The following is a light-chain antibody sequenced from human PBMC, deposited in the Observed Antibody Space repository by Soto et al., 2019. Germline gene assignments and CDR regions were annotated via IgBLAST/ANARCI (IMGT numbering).Light chain of an antibody. CDR1: QSVSSY. Sequence: DIQMTQSPSTLSGSVGDRVTITCRASQSVSSYLNWYQQKPGKAPNLLIYGTATLHTGVPSRFSGSASGTDFTLTISSLQPEDFATYYCQQSHHFPTFGQGTKVDIK. CDR3: QQSHHFPT. V-gene: IGKV1-39*01. CDR2: GTA. J-gene: IGKJ1*01.